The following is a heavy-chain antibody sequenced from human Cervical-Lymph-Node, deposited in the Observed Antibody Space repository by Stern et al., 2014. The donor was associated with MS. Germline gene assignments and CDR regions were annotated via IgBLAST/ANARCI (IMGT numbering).Heavy chain of an antibody. CDR1: GVPFGGHF. V-gene: IGHV4-59*11. Sequence: QLQLQESGPGLVKPSETLSLTCAFSGVPFGGHFWGWIRQPPGKGLQWIGHTYGSDITKYSPSLGRRVSISTDRSKYQFSLRLTSVTVADTAVYYCARFSMAMPLKGYFDYWGQGILVTVSS. J-gene: IGHJ4*02. D-gene: IGHD2-2*01. CDR3: ARFSMAMPLKGYFDY. CDR2: TYGSDIT.